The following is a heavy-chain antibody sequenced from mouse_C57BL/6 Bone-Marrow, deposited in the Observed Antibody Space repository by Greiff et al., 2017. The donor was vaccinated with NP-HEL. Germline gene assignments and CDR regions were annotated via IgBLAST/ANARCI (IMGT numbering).Heavy chain of an antibody. CDR3: AGKGDYDGEGWWNYYAMDY. Sequence: QVQLKESGAELTKPGASVKLSCKATGYTFTGYWIEWVKQRPGHGLEWIGEILPGSGSTNYNEKFKGKATFTADTSSNTAYMQLSSLTTEDSAIYYGAGKGDYDGEGWWNYYAMDYWGQGTSVTVSS. CDR2: ILPGSGST. D-gene: IGHD2-4*01. CDR1: GYTFTGYW. J-gene: IGHJ4*01. V-gene: IGHV1-9*01.